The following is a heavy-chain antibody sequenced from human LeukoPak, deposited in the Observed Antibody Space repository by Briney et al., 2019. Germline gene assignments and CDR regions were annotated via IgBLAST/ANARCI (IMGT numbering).Heavy chain of an antibody. D-gene: IGHD2-15*01. Sequence: PGGSLRLSCAASGFIFSSYAMSWVRQAPGKGLEWVSNIRSNGGDTYYTDSVKGRFTISRDNSKNTLYLEMNSLRAGDTAVYYCAKGGYTTWFDPWGQGTLVTVSS. CDR2: IRSNGGDT. V-gene: IGHV3-23*01. CDR3: AKGGYTTWFDP. J-gene: IGHJ5*02. CDR1: GFIFSSYA.